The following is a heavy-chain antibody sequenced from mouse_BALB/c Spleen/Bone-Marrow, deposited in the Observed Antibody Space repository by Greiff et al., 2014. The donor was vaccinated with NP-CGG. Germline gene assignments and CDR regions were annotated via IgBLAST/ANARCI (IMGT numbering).Heavy chain of an antibody. Sequence: DVHLVESGGGLVQPGGSMKLSCVASGFTFSNYWMNWVRQSPEKGLEWVAEIRLKSNNYATHYAESVKGRFTISRDDSKSSVYLQMNNLGAEDTGIYYCTRHYYGSSFDYWGQGTTLTVSS. J-gene: IGHJ2*01. CDR3: TRHYYGSSFDY. CDR2: IRLKSNNYAT. D-gene: IGHD1-1*01. CDR1: GFTFSNYW. V-gene: IGHV6-6*02.